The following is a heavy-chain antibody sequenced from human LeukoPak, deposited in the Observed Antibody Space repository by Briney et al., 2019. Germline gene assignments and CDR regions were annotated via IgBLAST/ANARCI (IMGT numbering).Heavy chain of an antibody. CDR2: ISSSGSTI. CDR3: AGVYDASGYYRTPIDK. J-gene: IGHJ4*02. CDR1: EMFFNTWS. V-gene: IGHV3-48*02. Sequence: GGSLRLSCEGPEMFFNTWSLSWVGQAPGKGLGCIAYISSSGSTIYYADSVKGRFTISRDNAKNSVHLQMNTLRDEDTAIYFCAGVYDASGYYRTPIDKWGQGTLVAVAS. D-gene: IGHD3-3*01.